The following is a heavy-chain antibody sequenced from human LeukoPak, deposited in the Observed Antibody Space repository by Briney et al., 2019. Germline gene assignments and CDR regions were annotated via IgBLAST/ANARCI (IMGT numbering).Heavy chain of an antibody. V-gene: IGHV3-23*01. CDR3: AKVETSGGANCYALDY. D-gene: IGHD2-2*01. CDR2: ISGSDGST. J-gene: IGHJ4*02. CDR1: GFTFSSYA. Sequence: RTGGSLRLSFAASGFTFSSYAMTWVRQAPDKGLDWVSAISGSDGSTYYPDSVKGRFTISRDDSQNTLYLQMNSLSAEDTAVYYCAKVETSGGANCYALDYWGQGTLVTVSS.